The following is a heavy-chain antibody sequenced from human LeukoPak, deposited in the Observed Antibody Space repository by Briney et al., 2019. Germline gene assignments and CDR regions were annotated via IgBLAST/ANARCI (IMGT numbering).Heavy chain of an antibody. CDR1: GLTFSSSW. Sequence: KPGGSLRLSCAASGLTFSSSWMHWIRQPPGKGLEWIGIIKYSGSTYYNPSLKSRVSISVDTSKNQFYLKLSSATAADTAVYYCARRYCSTTTCLYFDYWGQGTLATVSS. D-gene: IGHD2-2*01. J-gene: IGHJ4*02. CDR3: ARRYCSTTTCLYFDY. CDR2: IKYSGST. V-gene: IGHV4-39*01.